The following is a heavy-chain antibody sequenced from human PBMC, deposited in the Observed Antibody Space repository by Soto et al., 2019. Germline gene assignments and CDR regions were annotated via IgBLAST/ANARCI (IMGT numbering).Heavy chain of an antibody. Sequence: ASVKVSCKASGYTFTNNDVSWVRQATGQGLEWMGWMNPGSGDTGYAQKFQGRVTMTRDISIATAYMELNSLTSEDTAIYYCARMESFGSLNWFDPWGQGALVTVSS. CDR3: ARMESFGSLNWFDP. V-gene: IGHV1-8*02. D-gene: IGHD5-18*01. CDR1: GYTFTNND. J-gene: IGHJ5*02. CDR2: MNPGSGDT.